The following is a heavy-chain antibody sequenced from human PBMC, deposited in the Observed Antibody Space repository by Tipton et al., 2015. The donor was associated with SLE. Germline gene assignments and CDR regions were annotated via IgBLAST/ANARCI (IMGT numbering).Heavy chain of an antibody. CDR3: ARGRLVVITEEAFDI. V-gene: IGHV4-59*08. CDR2: IYYSGCT. J-gene: IGHJ3*02. D-gene: IGHD3-22*01. CDR1: GGSFSGYY. Sequence: TLSLTCAVYGGSFSGYYWSWIRQPPGKGLEWIGYIYYSGCTNYNPSLKSRVTISVDTSKNQFSLKLSSVTAADTAVYYCARGRLVVITEEAFDIWGQGTMVTVSS.